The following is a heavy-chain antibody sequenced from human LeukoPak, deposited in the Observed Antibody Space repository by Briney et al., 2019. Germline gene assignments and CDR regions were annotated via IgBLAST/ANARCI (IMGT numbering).Heavy chain of an antibody. J-gene: IGHJ6*03. V-gene: IGHV4-34*01. D-gene: IGHD3-10*01. Sequence: PSETLSLTCAVYGGSFSGYYWSWIRQPPGKGLEWIGEINHSGSTNYNPSLKSRVTISVDTSKNQFSLKLSSVTAADTAVYYCARVTGAGILWFGIPYYYYYYMDVWGKGTTVTVSS. CDR3: ARVTGAGILWFGIPYYYYYYMDV. CDR1: GGSFSGYY. CDR2: INHSGST.